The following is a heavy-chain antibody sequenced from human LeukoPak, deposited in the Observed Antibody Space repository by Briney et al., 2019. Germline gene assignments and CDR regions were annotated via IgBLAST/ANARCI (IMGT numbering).Heavy chain of an antibody. CDR2: IYYSGST. CDR3: ARTPGYCSSTSCFRREYYFDY. V-gene: IGHV4-31*03. D-gene: IGHD2-2*01. CDR1: GGSISSGGYY. J-gene: IGHJ4*02. Sequence: SQTLSLTCTVSGGSISSGGYYWSWIRQHPGKGLEWIGYIYYSGSTYYNPSLKSRATISVDTSKNQFSLKLSSVTAADTAVYYCARTPGYCSSTSCFRREYYFDYWGQGTLVTVSS.